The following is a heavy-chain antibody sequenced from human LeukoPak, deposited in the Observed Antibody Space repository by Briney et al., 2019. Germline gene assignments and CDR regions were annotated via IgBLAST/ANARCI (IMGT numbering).Heavy chain of an antibody. J-gene: IGHJ4*02. D-gene: IGHD3-10*01. CDR3: ARRYYYNLGGFPFDF. V-gene: IGHV4-34*01. CDR1: GGPFSGYF. CDR2: VHNSGTT. Sequence: SETLSLTCAVSGGPFSGYFWSWIRQSSGKGLEWIGEVHNSGTTNYNPSLNSRVTISEDTSKNQFYLNLSSVTAADTAVYYCARRYYYNLGGFPFDFWGQGTLVTVSS.